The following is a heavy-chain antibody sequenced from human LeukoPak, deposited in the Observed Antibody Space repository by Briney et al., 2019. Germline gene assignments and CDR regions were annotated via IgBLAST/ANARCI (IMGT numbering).Heavy chain of an antibody. J-gene: IGHJ6*03. V-gene: IGHV3-9*01. CDR1: GFTFDDYA. CDR3: ARDSDGYNGTVYYYYYYMDV. D-gene: IGHD5-24*01. Sequence: GGSLRLSCAASGFTFDDYAMYWVRQAPGKGLEWVSSITWNSGSKVYADSVKGRFTISRDNAKNSLYLQMNSLRAEDTAVYYCARDSDGYNGTVYYYYYYMDVWGKGTTVTISS. CDR2: ITWNSGSK.